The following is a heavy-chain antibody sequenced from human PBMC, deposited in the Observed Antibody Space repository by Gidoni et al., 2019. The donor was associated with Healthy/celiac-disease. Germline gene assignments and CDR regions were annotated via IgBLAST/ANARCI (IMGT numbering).Heavy chain of an antibody. J-gene: IGHJ4*02. CDR1: GVTFSSYA. Sequence: EVQLVEQGGGWGQPGGSLRLPGADSGVTFSSYALNWVRQAPGKGLDWVSAISGSGGRPSYADSVKGRFTISRDNSTNTLYLQMNSLRAEDTAVYSCATAPSFADYWGQGTLVTVSS. V-gene: IGHV3-23*04. CDR3: ATAPSFADY. D-gene: IGHD3-16*01. CDR2: ISGSGGRP.